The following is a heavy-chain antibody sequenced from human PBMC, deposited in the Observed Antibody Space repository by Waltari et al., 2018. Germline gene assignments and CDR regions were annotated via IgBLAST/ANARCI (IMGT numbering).Heavy chain of an antibody. V-gene: IGHV4-39*07. CDR2: IYYSGST. CDR1: GGSISSSSYY. CDR3: ARAGAAYSGSYGWFDP. Sequence: QLQLQESGPGLVKPSETLSLTCTVSGGSISSSSYYWGWIRQPPGKGLEWIGSIYYSGSTDYNPALKSRVTISVDTSKNQFSLKLSAVTAADTAVYYCARAGAAYSGSYGWFDPWGQGTLVTVSS. D-gene: IGHD1-26*01. J-gene: IGHJ5*02.